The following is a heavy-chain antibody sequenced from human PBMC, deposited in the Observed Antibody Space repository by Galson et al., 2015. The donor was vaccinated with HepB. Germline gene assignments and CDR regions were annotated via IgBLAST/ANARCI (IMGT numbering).Heavy chain of an antibody. Sequence: SLRLSCAASGFTFSTYAMSWVRQAPGKGLVWVSTISGSGARTYYADSVKGRFTISRDNSKDTLYLQISSLGADDTAVYYCAASISIIDYWGQGTLVTVSS. CDR3: AASISIIDY. J-gene: IGHJ4*02. CDR1: GFTFSTYA. V-gene: IGHV3-23*01. D-gene: IGHD4-11*01. CDR2: ISGSGART.